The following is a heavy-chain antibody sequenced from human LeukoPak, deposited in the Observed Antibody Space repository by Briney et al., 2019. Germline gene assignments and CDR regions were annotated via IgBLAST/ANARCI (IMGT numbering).Heavy chain of an antibody. CDR2: ISAYNGNT. CDR3: ARSDYYGSGSLTAVGY. Sequence: ASVKVSCKASGYTFTSYGISWVRQAPGQGLEWMGWISAYNGNTNYAQKLQGRVTMTTDTSTSTAYMELRSLRSDDTAVYYCARSDYYGSGSLTAVGYWGQGTLVTVSS. V-gene: IGHV1-18*01. CDR1: GYTFTSYG. D-gene: IGHD3-10*01. J-gene: IGHJ4*02.